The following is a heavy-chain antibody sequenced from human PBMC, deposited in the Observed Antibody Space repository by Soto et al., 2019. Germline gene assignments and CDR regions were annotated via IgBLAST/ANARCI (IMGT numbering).Heavy chain of an antibody. V-gene: IGHV4-39*01. CDR3: ARPTNYFWSASDGMDV. D-gene: IGHD3-3*01. CDR2: IYYSGST. CDR1: GGPITSGNW. Sequence: SETLSLTCAVFGGPITSGNWWSWVRQPPGKGLEWIGSIYYSGSTYYNPSLKSRVTISVDTSKNQFSLKLSSVTAADTAVYYCARPTNYFWSASDGMDVWGQGTTVT. J-gene: IGHJ6*02.